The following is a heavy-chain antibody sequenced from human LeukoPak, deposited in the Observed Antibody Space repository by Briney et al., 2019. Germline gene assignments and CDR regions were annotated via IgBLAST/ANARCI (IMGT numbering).Heavy chain of an antibody. V-gene: IGHV4-39*01. CDR2: IYYSGST. CDR3: ARSYYYDSSGLTGDY. D-gene: IGHD3-22*01. Sequence: PSETLSLTCTVSGGSTSSSSYYWGWIRQPPGKGLEWIGSIYYSGSTYYNPSLKSRVTISVDTSKNQFSLKLSSVTAADTAVYYCARSYYYDSSGLTGDYWGQGTLVTVSS. J-gene: IGHJ4*02. CDR1: GGSTSSSSYY.